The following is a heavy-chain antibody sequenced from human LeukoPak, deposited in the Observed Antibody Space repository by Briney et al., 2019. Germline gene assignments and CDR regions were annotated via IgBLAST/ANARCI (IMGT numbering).Heavy chain of an antibody. J-gene: IGHJ6*03. V-gene: IGHV3-21*01. CDR2: ISSSSSYI. CDR1: GFTFSSYS. D-gene: IGHD3-10*01. Sequence: PGGSLRLXCAASGFTFSSYSMNWVRQAPGKGLEWVSSISSSSSYIYYADSVKGRFTISRDNAKNSLYLQMNSLRAEDTAVYYCARDRTTMVRDYYYYMDVWGKGTTVTVSS. CDR3: ARDRTTMVRDYYYYMDV.